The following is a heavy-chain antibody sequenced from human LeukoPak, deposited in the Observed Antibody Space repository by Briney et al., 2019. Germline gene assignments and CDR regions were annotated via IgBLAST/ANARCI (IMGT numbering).Heavy chain of an antibody. D-gene: IGHD5-12*01. V-gene: IGHV3-30*02. CDR2: IRYEGSKK. J-gene: IGHJ4*02. CDR1: GFTFSNYG. CDR3: AKSSVSAYRGSFCYPFDF. Sequence: PGGSLRLSCAEPGFTFSNYGMHWVRQAPGKGLEWVAFIRYEGSKKYYADSVKGRFTISRDNSTNTLYLQMNTLRAEDTAVYFSAKSSVSAYRGSFCYPFDFWGQGNLVTVSS.